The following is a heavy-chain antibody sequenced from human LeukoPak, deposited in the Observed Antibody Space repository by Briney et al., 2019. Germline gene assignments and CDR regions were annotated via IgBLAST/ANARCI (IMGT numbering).Heavy chain of an antibody. V-gene: IGHV3-53*01. CDR3: ARTYYYDSSGYYLYYFDY. D-gene: IGHD3-22*01. CDR2: IYSGGST. J-gene: IGHJ4*02. CDR1: GFTVSSND. Sequence: GGSLRLSCAASGFTVSSNDMSWVRQAPGKGLEWVSVIYSGGSTYYADSVKGRFTISRDNSKNTLYLQMNSLRAEDTAVYYCARTYYYDSSGYYLYYFDYWGQGTLVTVSS.